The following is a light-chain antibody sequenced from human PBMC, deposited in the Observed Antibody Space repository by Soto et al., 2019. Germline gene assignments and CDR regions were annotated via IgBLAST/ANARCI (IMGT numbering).Light chain of an antibody. Sequence: QSVLTQPPSASGTPGQRVTISCSGSSSNIGSNTVNWYQQLPGSAPRLLMYSNNQRPSGVPDRFSGSKSGTSAPLAISGLQSEDEADYYCSTWDDSRNGVVFGGGTKLTAL. CDR3: STWDDSRNGVV. J-gene: IGLJ2*01. CDR1: SSNIGSNT. CDR2: SNN. V-gene: IGLV1-44*01.